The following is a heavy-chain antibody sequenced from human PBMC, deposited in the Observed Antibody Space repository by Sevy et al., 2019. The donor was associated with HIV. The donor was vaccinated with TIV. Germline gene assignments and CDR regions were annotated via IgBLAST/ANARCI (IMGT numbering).Heavy chain of an antibody. CDR2: IRSKANSYAT. CDR1: GFTFSGSA. V-gene: IGHV3-73*01. CDR3: TRHPDSWIQLWFDY. J-gene: IGHJ4*02. Sequence: GGSLRLSCAASGFTFSGSAMHWVRQASGKGLEWVGRIRSKANSYATAYAASVKGRFTISRDDSKNTAYLQMNSLKTDDTAVYYCTRHPDSWIQLWFDYWGQGTLVTVSS. D-gene: IGHD5-18*01.